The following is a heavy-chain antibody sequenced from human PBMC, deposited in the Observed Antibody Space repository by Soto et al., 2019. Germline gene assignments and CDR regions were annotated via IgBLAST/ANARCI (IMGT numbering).Heavy chain of an antibody. V-gene: IGHV1-46*01. CDR1: GYTFTSYY. CDR3: ARGEYNWNDRGAFDY. D-gene: IGHD1-20*01. CDR2: INPSGGST. Sequence: QVQLVQSGAEVKKPGASVKVSCKASGYTFTSYYMHWVRQAPGQGLEWMGIINPSGGSTSYAQKFQGRVTMTRDTSTSTVYMELSSLRSEDTAVYYCARGEYNWNDRGAFDYWGQGTLVTVSS. J-gene: IGHJ4*02.